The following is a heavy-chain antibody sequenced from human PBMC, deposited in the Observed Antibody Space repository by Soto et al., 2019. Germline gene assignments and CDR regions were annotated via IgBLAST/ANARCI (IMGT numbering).Heavy chain of an antibody. Sequence: PSETLSLTCAFYCGSFSGYYWSWIRQPPGKGLEWIGEINHSGSTNYNPSLKSRVTISVDTSKNQFSLKLSSVTAADTAVYYCARGGYSHDYWGQGTLVTVSS. J-gene: IGHJ4*02. CDR1: CGSFSGYY. CDR2: INHSGST. V-gene: IGHV4-34*01. CDR3: ARGGYSHDY. D-gene: IGHD6-13*01.